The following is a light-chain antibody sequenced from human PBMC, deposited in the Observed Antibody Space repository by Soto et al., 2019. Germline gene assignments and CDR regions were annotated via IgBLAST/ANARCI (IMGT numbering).Light chain of an antibody. CDR1: QSINKW. J-gene: IGKJ5*01. V-gene: IGKV1-5*01. CDR3: QQANSFPIT. CDR2: DAS. Sequence: DIQMTQSPSTLSASEGDRVTITCRASQSINKWLACYQQKQGTAPKLLIYDASSLESGVPSRFSGSGSGTDFTLTISSLQPEDFATYYCQQANSFPITFGQGTRLEIK.